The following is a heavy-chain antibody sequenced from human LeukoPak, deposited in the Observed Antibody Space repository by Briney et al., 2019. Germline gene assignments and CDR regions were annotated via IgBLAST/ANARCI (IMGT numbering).Heavy chain of an antibody. V-gene: IGHV1-69*13. J-gene: IGHJ6*02. CDR1: GGTFSSYA. CDR3: AVGYCSGGSCYGNPEPHVELYGMDV. CDR2: IIPIFGTA. Sequence: SVKVSCKASGGTFSSYAISWVRQAPGQGLEWMGGIIPIFGTANYAQKFQGKVTITADESTSTAYMELSSLRSEDTAVYYCAVGYCSGGSCYGNPEPHVELYGMDVWGQGTTVTVSS. D-gene: IGHD2-15*01.